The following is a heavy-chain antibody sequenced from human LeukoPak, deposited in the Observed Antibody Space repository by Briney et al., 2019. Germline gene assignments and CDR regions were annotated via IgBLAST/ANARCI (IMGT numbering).Heavy chain of an antibody. Sequence: GGSLRLSCATSGFTFSTYGLHWVRQAPGKGLEWVAFIRYDGSNKNIADSVKGRFTISRDSSKNTMYLQLNSLRAEDTAVYYCAKVGSGWYGVDYWGQGTLVTVSS. V-gene: IGHV3-30*02. CDR2: IRYDGSNK. D-gene: IGHD6-19*01. CDR3: AKVGSGWYGVDY. CDR1: GFTFSTYG. J-gene: IGHJ4*02.